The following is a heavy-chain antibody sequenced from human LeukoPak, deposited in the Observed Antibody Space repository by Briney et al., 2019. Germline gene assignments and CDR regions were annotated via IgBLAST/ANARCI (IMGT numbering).Heavy chain of an antibody. CDR1: GFTLNSYY. CDR2: INRDGSDT. Sequence: PGGSLRLSCAASGFTLNSYYMNWVRQARGKGLVWVSRINRDGSDTIYADSVKGRFTISRDNAKNTLFLQMNSLRAEDTAVYYCAREDFGVDYWGQGTLVTVSS. J-gene: IGHJ4*02. D-gene: IGHD3-10*01. V-gene: IGHV3-74*01. CDR3: AREDFGVDY.